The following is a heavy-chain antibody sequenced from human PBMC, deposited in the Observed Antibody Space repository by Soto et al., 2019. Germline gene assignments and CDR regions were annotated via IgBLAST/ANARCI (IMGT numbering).Heavy chain of an antibody. V-gene: IGHV3-23*01. D-gene: IGHD3-10*01. CDR3: AKGRGGSGSLTPRVDF. CDR1: GFTFNNYA. Sequence: XXSLRLTCAASGFTFNNYAMPWVPQAPGKGLEWVSAISGGGDTTSYADSVKGRFTVSRDGSKNTLYLQMSSLRADDTALYYCAKGRGGSGSLTPRVDFWGQGTLVTVSS. J-gene: IGHJ4*02. CDR2: ISGGGDTT.